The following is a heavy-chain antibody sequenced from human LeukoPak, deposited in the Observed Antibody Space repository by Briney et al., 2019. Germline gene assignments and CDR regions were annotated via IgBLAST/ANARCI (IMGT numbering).Heavy chain of an antibody. CDR2: IYPGDSDT. J-gene: IGHJ4*02. V-gene: IGHV5-51*01. D-gene: IGHD5-24*01. CDR3: ARREMATITPFDY. Sequence: GESLKISCKGSGSIFTTYWIGWVRQMPGKGLDWMGIIYPGDSDTRYSPSFQGQVTISADKSINIVYLKWSSLKASDTAMYYCARREMATITPFDYWGQGTLVTVSS. CDR1: GSIFTTYW.